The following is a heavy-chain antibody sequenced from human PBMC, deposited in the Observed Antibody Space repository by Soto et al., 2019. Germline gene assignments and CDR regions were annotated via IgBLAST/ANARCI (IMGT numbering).Heavy chain of an antibody. J-gene: IGHJ6*02. V-gene: IGHV1-69*12. CDR3: AREPAAMGWVDYFYYGMDV. CDR1: GGTFSSYA. CDR2: IIPIFGTA. D-gene: IGHD2-2*01. Sequence: QVQLVQSGAEVKKPGSSVKVSCKASGGTFSSYAISWVRQAPGQGLEWMGGIIPIFGTANYAQKFQGRVTITADESTSTAYMELSSLRSEDTAVYYCAREPAAMGWVDYFYYGMDVWGQGTTVTVSS.